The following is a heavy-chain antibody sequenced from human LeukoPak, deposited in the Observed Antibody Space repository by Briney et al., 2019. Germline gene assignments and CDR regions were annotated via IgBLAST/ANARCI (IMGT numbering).Heavy chain of an antibody. Sequence: PGGSLRLSCAASGFTFSDYAMTWVRQAPGKGLEWVSVISGSDGTTYSADSVKGRFSIFRDNSKNMLYLHMNSLRAEDTAVYYCAKFAKMVVVAPYYYYGMDVWGQGTTVTVSS. V-gene: IGHV3-23*01. D-gene: IGHD2-15*01. CDR1: GFTFSDYA. J-gene: IGHJ6*02. CDR2: ISGSDGTT. CDR3: AKFAKMVVVAPYYYYGMDV.